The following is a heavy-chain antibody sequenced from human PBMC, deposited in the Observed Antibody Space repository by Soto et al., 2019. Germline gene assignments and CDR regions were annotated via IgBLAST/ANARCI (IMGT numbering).Heavy chain of an antibody. CDR1: GYSFTYSD. V-gene: IGHV1-8*02. D-gene: IGHD3-3*01. CDR3: ARGLAPTIFGTVPTPNWFDP. CDR2: LNPKNGAT. J-gene: IGHJ5*02. Sequence: ASVKVSCKTSGYSFTYSDINWVRQSPGQGLEWMGWLNPKNGATGSALRFKGRLTMTSDVATTTVFMELRGLGSEDTAVYYCARGLAPTIFGTVPTPNWFDPWGQGTQVTVSS.